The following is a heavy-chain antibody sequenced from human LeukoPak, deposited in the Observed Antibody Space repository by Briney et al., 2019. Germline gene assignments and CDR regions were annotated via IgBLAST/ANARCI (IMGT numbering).Heavy chain of an antibody. CDR3: ARTPRGVTLTTFDY. Sequence: SPGGSLRLSCAASGFTFSSYSMNWVRQAPGKGLEWVSSISSSSSYMYYADSVKGRFTISRDNAKNSLYLQMNSLRAEDTAVYYCARTPRGVTLTTFDYWGQGTLVTVSS. J-gene: IGHJ4*02. V-gene: IGHV3-21*01. CDR1: GFTFSSYS. D-gene: IGHD3-10*01. CDR2: ISSSSSYM.